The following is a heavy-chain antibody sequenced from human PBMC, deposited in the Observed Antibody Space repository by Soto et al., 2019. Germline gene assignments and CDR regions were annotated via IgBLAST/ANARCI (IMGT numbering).Heavy chain of an antibody. V-gene: IGHV4-34*01. CDR2: INHSGST. D-gene: IGHD3-10*01. CDR3: ARGQATMVRGVIASIYYYYGMDV. J-gene: IGHJ6*02. CDR1: GGSFSGYY. Sequence: TLSLTCAVYGGSFSGYYWSWIRQPPGKGLEWIGEINHSGSTNYNPSLKSRVTISVDTSKNQFSLKLSSVTAADAAVYYCARGQATMVRGVIASIYYYYGMDVWGQGTTVTVSS.